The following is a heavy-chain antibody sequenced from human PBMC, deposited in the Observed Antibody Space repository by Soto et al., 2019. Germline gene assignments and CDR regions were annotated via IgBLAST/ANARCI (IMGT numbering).Heavy chain of an antibody. CDR3: ARDVGITSGSYWGNWFDP. J-gene: IGHJ5*02. Sequence: SETLSLTCTVSGASISGFYWSWIRKSAGKGLEWIGRIYATGTTDYNPSLKSRVMMSVDTSKNQFSLKLSSVTAADTAVYYCARDVGITSGSYWGNWFDPWGQGTLVTVSS. CDR2: IYATGTT. V-gene: IGHV4-4*07. CDR1: GASISGFY. D-gene: IGHD1-26*01.